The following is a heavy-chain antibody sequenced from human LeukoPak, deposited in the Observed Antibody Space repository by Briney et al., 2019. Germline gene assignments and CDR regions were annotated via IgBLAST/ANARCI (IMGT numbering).Heavy chain of an antibody. V-gene: IGHV1-18*01. Sequence: GASVKVSCKASGYTFTSYDINWVRQATGQGLEWMGWISPENGDTNYAQTFQDRVTMTTDTSTNTAYMELRSLTSDDTAVYFCARVFGYYYFYMDVWGEGTTVIISS. CDR2: ISPENGDT. CDR3: ARVFGYYYFYMDV. J-gene: IGHJ6*03. CDR1: GYTFTSYD. D-gene: IGHD3/OR15-3a*01.